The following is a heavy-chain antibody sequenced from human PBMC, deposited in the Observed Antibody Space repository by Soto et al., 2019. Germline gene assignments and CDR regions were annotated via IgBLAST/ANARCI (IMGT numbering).Heavy chain of an antibody. V-gene: IGHV1-46*01. J-gene: IGHJ6*02. D-gene: IGHD1-20*01. CDR3: ASGSLITRGYYYGMDV. Sequence: ASVKVSCKASGYTFTSYYMHWVRQAPGQGLEWMGIINPSGGSTSYAQKFQGRVTMTRDTSTSTVYMELSSLRSEDTAVYYCASGSLITRGYYYGMDVWGQGTTVTVSS. CDR1: GYTFTSYY. CDR2: INPSGGST.